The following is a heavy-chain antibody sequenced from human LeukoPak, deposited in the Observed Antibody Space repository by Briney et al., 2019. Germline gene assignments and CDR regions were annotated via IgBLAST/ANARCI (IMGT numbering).Heavy chain of an antibody. J-gene: IGHJ4*02. CDR1: GYTFNGNY. CDR2: INPNSGGT. CDR3: ARAAYYYDGSGYYLGD. D-gene: IGHD3-22*01. V-gene: IGHV1-2*06. Sequence: GASVKVSCTASGYTFNGNYMHWVRQAPGQGLEWMGRINPNSGGTNYAQKFQARVTMTRDTSISTAYMELSRLRSDDTALYYCARAAYYYDGSGYYLGDWGQGTLVTVSS.